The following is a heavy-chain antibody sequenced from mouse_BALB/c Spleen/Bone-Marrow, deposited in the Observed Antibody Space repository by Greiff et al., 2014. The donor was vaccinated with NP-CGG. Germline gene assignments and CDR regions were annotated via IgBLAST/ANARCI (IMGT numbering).Heavy chain of an antibody. CDR3: ARDYFLITRALAY. CDR2: IWHDRST. D-gene: IGHD1-2*01. V-gene: IGHV2-6-7*01. CDR1: GFSLTGYD. Sequence: VQVEESGAGLVAPSQSLSISCTVSGFSLTGYDVSWVSQTPGKGLEWLGMIWHDRSTDYNAARKSRMSISKDNSKSQVFLKVNSLRTEDTTRYYCARDYFLITRALAYWGQGTSVTVSS. J-gene: IGHJ4*01.